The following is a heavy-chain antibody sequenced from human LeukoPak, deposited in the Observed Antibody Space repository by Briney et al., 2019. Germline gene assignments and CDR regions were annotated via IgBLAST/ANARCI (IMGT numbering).Heavy chain of an antibody. CDR1: GYTFTSYA. J-gene: IGHJ4*02. CDR3: ARGGVVPAAPFDY. CDR2: INPNSGGT. Sequence: ASVKVSCKASGYTFTSYAMHWVRQAPGQGLEWMGWINPNSGGTNYAQKFQGRVTMTRDTSISTAYMELSRLRSDDTAVYYCARGGVVPAAPFDYWGQGTLVTVSS. V-gene: IGHV1-2*02. D-gene: IGHD2-2*01.